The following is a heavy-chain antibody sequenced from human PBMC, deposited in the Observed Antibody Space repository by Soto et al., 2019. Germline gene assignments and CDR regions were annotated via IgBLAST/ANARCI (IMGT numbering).Heavy chain of an antibody. Sequence: QMQLHESGPGLVKPSETLSLTCAVSGGSMHNYYWHWIRQSPGKGLEWIGYVYSSGSTTHNPSLRNRVSVSLDLAKNQVSLSLRSVTAADTAVYYCARYSWGNLRIEAFDIWGQGTMVTVSS. D-gene: IGHD1-26*01. CDR2: VYSSGST. J-gene: IGHJ3*02. V-gene: IGHV4-59*01. CDR3: ARYSWGNLRIEAFDI. CDR1: GGSMHNYY.